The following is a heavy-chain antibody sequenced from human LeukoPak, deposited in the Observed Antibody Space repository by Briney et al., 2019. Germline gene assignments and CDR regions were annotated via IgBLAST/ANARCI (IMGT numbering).Heavy chain of an antibody. CDR3: ARTPRLVVTGRYYYYYMDV. Sequence: SETLSLTCAVYGGSFSGYYWSWIRQPPGKGLEWIGEINHSGSTNYNPSLKSRVTISVDTSKNQFSLKLSSVTAADTAVYYCARTPRLVVTGRYYYYYMDVWGKGTTVTVSS. CDR1: GGSFSGYY. CDR2: INHSGST. V-gene: IGHV4-34*01. J-gene: IGHJ6*03. D-gene: IGHD3-22*01.